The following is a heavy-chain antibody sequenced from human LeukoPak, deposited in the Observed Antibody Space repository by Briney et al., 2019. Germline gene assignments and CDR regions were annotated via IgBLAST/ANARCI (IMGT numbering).Heavy chain of an antibody. D-gene: IGHD6-19*01. CDR1: GFTISSYS. J-gene: IGHJ5*02. V-gene: IGHV3-21*01. CDR3: ARMVGFSSGARVGWFDP. Sequence: GGSLRLSCAAAGFTISSYSMNWVRQAPGKGLEWVSSISSSSSYIYYADSVKGRFTISRDTAKNSLYLQMNSLRAEDTAVYYCARMVGFSSGARVGWFDPWGQGTLVTVSS. CDR2: ISSSSSYI.